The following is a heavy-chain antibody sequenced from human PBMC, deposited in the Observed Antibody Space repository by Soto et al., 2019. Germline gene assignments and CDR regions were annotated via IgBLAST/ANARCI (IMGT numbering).Heavy chain of an antibody. D-gene: IGHD2-15*01. CDR2: INHSGST. CDR1: GGSFSGYY. CDR3: ARDRVVVAAKYNWFDP. V-gene: IGHV4-34*01. J-gene: IGHJ5*02. Sequence: LSLTCAVYGGSFSGYYWSWIRQPPGKGLEWIGEINHSGSTNYNPSLKSRVTISVDTSKNQFSLKLSSVTAADTAVYYCARDRVVVAAKYNWFDPWGQGTLVTVSS.